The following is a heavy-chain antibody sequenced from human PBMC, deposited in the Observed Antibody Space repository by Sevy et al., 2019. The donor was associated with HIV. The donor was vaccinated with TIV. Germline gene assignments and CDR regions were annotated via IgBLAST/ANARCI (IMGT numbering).Heavy chain of an antibody. V-gene: IGHV3-30*02. J-gene: IGHJ4*02. CDR1: GFSFSSYG. D-gene: IGHD3-16*01. CDR2: IQYDGSNK. Sequence: GGSLRLSCAASGFSFSSYGMHWVRQAPGKGLEWMSYIQYDGSNKDYADSVKGRFTISRDNPKNTLYLQMNSLRVEDTVVFYCVKDGGGVGGDHWGQGTLVTVSS. CDR3: VKDGGGVGGDH.